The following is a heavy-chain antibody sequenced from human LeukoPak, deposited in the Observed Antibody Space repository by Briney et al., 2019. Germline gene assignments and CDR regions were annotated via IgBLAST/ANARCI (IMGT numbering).Heavy chain of an antibody. Sequence: GGSLRLSCAASGFTFSSYSMNWVRQAPGKGLEWVSYINSSSITIYYADSVKGRFTISRDNAKNSLYLQMNSLRAEDTAVYYCARGYDSPGTFDYWGQGTLVTVSS. CDR3: ARGYDSPGTFDY. J-gene: IGHJ4*02. CDR1: GFTFSSYS. D-gene: IGHD3-3*01. V-gene: IGHV3-48*04. CDR2: INSSSITI.